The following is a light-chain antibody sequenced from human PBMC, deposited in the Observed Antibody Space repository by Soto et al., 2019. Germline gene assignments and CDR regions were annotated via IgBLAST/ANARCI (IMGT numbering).Light chain of an antibody. V-gene: IGKV3-11*01. CDR1: QSVRTY. J-gene: IGKJ4*01. Sequence: EVVLTQSLVTLSLSPGERATLSCRASQSVRTYLAWYQVKPGQAPRLLIYDASRRASGVPARFSGSGSGTDFTLTISSLEPEDFALYYCQQHINWPLTFGGGSKVDIK. CDR2: DAS. CDR3: QQHINWPLT.